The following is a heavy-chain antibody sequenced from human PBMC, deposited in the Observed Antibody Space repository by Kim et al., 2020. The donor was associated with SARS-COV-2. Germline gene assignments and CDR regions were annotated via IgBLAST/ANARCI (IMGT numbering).Heavy chain of an antibody. J-gene: IGHJ5*02. CDR1: GYTLTELS. Sequence: ASVKVSCKVSGYTLTELSMHWVRQAPGKGLEWMGGFYPEDGETIYAQKFQGRVTMTEDTSTDTAYMELSSLRSEDTAVYYCATEKRLTEVRGEGWFDPWGEGTLVTVSS. V-gene: IGHV1-24*01. D-gene: IGHD3-10*01. CDR2: FYPEDGET. CDR3: ATEKRLTEVRGEGWFDP.